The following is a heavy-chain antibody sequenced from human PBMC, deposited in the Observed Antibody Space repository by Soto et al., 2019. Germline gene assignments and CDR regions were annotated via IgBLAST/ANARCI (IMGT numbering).Heavy chain of an antibody. CDR3: AISNSSGWYLSGMDV. CDR2: ISAYNGNT. D-gene: IGHD6-19*01. V-gene: IGHV1-18*01. CDR1: GYTFTSYG. J-gene: IGHJ6*02. Sequence: GASVKVSCKASGYTFTSYGISWVRQAPGQGLEWMGWISAYNGNTNYAQKLQGRVSMTTDTSTSTAYMELRSLRSDDTAVYYCAISNSSGWYLSGMDVWGQGTTVTVSS.